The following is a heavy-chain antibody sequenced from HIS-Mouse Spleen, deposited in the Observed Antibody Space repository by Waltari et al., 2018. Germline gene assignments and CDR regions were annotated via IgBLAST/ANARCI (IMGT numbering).Heavy chain of an antibody. CDR2: IYYSGSI. Sequence: QLQLQESGPGLVKPSETLSLTCTVSGGSISSSSYYWGWIRQPPGKGLEGIGSIYYSGSIYHSPSLKRRVTISVDTSKNQFSLKLGSVTAADTAVYYCAREIPYSSSWYDWYFDLWGRGTLVTVSS. CDR1: GGSISSSSYY. J-gene: IGHJ2*01. D-gene: IGHD6-13*01. V-gene: IGHV4-39*07. CDR3: AREIPYSSSWYDWYFDL.